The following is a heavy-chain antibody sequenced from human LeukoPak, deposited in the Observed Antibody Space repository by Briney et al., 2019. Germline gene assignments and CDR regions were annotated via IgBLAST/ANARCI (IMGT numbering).Heavy chain of an antibody. J-gene: IGHJ3*02. CDR3: AREDYGGDLQRDAFDI. D-gene: IGHD4-23*01. CDR1: GDSISSDY. Sequence: SETLSLTCAVSGDSISSDYWSWVRQPAGKGLEWIGRISTSGSTNYNPSLRSRVTISIDTSKNQFSLNLSSVTAADTALYYCAREDYGGDLQRDAFDIWGQGTMVTVSS. V-gene: IGHV4-4*07. CDR2: ISTSGST.